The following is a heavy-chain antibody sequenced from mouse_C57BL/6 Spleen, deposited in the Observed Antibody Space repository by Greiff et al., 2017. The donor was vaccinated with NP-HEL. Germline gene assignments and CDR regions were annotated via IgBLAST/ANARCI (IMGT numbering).Heavy chain of an antibody. CDR1: GYTFTDYN. D-gene: IGHD2-4*01. J-gene: IGHJ3*01. CDR3: ARIPIYYDYDGWFAY. V-gene: IGHV1-22*01. CDR2: INPNNGGT. Sequence: VQLQQSGPELVKPGASVKMSCKASGYTFTDYNMHWVKQSHGKSLEWIGYINPNNGGTSYNQKFKGKATLTVNKSSSTAYMELRSLTSEDSAVYYCARIPIYYDYDGWFAYWGQGTLVTVSA.